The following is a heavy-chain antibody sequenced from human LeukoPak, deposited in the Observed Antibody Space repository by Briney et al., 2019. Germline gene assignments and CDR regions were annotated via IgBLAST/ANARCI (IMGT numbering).Heavy chain of an antibody. V-gene: IGHV3-7*03. CDR1: GFTFSSYW. CDR3: ATTVGYCSSTSCSGYFQH. D-gene: IGHD2-2*01. J-gene: IGHJ1*01. Sequence: GGSLRLSCAASGFTFSSYWMSWVRQAPGKGLEWVANIKQDGSEKYYVDSVKGRFTISRDNSKNTLYLQMNSLRAEDTAIYYCATTVGYCSSTSCSGYFQHWGQGTLVTVSS. CDR2: IKQDGSEK.